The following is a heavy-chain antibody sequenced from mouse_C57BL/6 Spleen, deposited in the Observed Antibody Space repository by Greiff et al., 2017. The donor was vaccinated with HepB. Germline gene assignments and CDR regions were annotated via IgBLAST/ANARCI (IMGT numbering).Heavy chain of an antibody. J-gene: IGHJ2*01. CDR3: ARSRTTGYFDY. Sequence: EVKLMESGPELVKPGASVKLSCKASGFSFTDSNMNWVQQSNGKSLEWIGVINHNYGTTSYNQKFKGKATFTVDQSSSTAYMQLNSLTSEDSAFYDCARSRTTGYFDYWGQGTTLTVSS. V-gene: IGHV1-39*01. CDR2: INHNYGTT. D-gene: IGHD1-1*01. CDR1: GFSFTDSN.